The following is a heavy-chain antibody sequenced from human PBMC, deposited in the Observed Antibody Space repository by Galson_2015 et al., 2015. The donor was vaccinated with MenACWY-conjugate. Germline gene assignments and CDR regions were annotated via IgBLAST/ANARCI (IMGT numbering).Heavy chain of an antibody. CDR1: GYTFTSYG. D-gene: IGHD3-3*01. J-gene: IGHJ6*04. CDR3: ARDNRARFLGLDV. Sequence: SVKVSCKASGYTFTSYGVSWVRQAPGQGLEWMGWISAYNGNTNYAQKLQGRVTMTTDTSTSTAYMELRSLRSDDTAVYYCARDNRARFLGLDVWGKGTTVTVSS. V-gene: IGHV1-18*01. CDR2: ISAYNGNT.